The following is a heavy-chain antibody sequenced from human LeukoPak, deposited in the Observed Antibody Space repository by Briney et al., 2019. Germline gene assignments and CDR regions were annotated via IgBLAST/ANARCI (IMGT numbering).Heavy chain of an antibody. D-gene: IGHD3-10*01. CDR3: ARGPPRVLWFGEAPLYMDV. CDR2: INHRGST. J-gene: IGHJ6*03. V-gene: IGHV4-34*01. CDR1: GGSFSGYY. Sequence: SETLSLTCAVYGGSFSGYYWSWIRQPPGKGLEWIWEINHRGSTNYNPSLKSRVTISVDTSKNQFSLKLSSVTAADTAVYYCARGPPRVLWFGEAPLYMDVWGKGTTVTVSS.